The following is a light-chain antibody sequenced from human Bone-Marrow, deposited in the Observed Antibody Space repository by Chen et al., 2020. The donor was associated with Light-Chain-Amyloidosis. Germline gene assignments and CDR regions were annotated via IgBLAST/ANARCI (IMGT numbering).Light chain of an antibody. CDR3: SSYTITNTLV. Sequence: QSALTQPASVSGSPGQSITISCTGTSSDVGGDNHVSWYQQHPDKAPKLMIYEVTNRPSWGPDRFSGSKSDNTASLTISGLQTEDEADCFCSSYTITNTLVFGSGTRVTVL. V-gene: IGLV2-14*01. J-gene: IGLJ1*01. CDR2: EVT. CDR1: SSDVGGDNH.